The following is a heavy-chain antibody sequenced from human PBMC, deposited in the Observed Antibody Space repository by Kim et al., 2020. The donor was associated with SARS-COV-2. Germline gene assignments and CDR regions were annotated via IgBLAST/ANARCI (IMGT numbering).Heavy chain of an antibody. D-gene: IGHD3-9*01. CDR3: ARDKPSSDYDILTGYPSRYYYYGMDV. V-gene: IGHV3-53*01. CDR1: GFTVSSNY. J-gene: IGHJ6*02. CDR2: IYSGGST. Sequence: GRSLRLSCAASGFTVSSNYMSWVRQAPGKGLEWVSVIYSGGSTYYADSVKGRFTISRDNSKNTLYLQMNSLRAEDTAVYYCARDKPSSDYDILTGYPSRYYYYGMDVWGQGTTVTVSS.